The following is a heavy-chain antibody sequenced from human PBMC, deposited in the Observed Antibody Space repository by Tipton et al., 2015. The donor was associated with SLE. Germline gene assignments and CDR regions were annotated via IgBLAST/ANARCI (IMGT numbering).Heavy chain of an antibody. D-gene: IGHD6-13*01. CDR2: INPSGDTT. J-gene: IGHJ5*02. CDR3: ARERQLGL. CDR1: GYTFTSYY. V-gene: IGHV1-46*01. Sequence: QLVQSGAEVKKPGASVKVSCKASGYTFTSYYMHWVRQAPGQGLEWMGIINPSGDTTTYAQRFQGRVTMTRDTSTRTVYMELSSLRSDDTAVYYCARERQLGLWGQGTLVTVSS.